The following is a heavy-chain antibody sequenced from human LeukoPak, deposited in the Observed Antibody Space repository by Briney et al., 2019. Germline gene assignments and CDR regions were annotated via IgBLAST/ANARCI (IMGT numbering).Heavy chain of an antibody. CDR3: VKATTTSDYYYMDD. CDR1: GFTFNDYA. V-gene: IGHV3-43D*04. Sequence: GGSLTLSCAASGFTFNDYAMNWIRQAPGKGLEWVSLVTWDGGSTYYADTVKGRFTISRDNTKNSLHLQMNSLRPEDTVLYYCVKATTTSDYYYMDDWGKGTTVIVSS. D-gene: IGHD1-26*01. J-gene: IGHJ6*03. CDR2: VTWDGGST.